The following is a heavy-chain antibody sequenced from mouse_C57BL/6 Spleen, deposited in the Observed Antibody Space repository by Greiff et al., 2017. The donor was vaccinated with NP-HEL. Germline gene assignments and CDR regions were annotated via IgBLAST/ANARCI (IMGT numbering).Heavy chain of an antibody. J-gene: IGHJ2*01. CDR1: GFSLTSYG. V-gene: IGHV2-6-1*01. CDR2: IWSDGST. D-gene: IGHD2-3*01. CDR3: ARHREDGSFFDY. Sequence: VQLQQSGPGLVAPSQSLSITCTVSGFSLTSYGVHWVRQPPGKGLEWLVVIWSDGSTTYNSALKSRLSISKDNSKSQVFLKMNSLQTDDTAMYYCARHREDGSFFDYWGQGTTLTVSS.